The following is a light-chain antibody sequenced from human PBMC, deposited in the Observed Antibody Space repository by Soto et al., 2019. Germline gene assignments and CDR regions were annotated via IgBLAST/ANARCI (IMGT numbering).Light chain of an antibody. CDR3: QQQNSNSLT. Sequence: DIQMTQTPSTLSTSVGDRVTFTCRASQSVVTWLAWYQQKPGKAPKLLIYDASSLESGVSSRFRGRGSGTEFTLTIISLQPYDFVTDYCQQQNSNSLTFGRGTKVDIK. V-gene: IGKV1-5*01. J-gene: IGKJ4*01. CDR1: QSVVTW. CDR2: DAS.